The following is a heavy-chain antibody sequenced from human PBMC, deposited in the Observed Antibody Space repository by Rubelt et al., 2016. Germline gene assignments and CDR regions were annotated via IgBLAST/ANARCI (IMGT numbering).Heavy chain of an antibody. V-gene: IGHV3-7*04. CDR1: GFTFSSYW. CDR2: IKQDGSEK. J-gene: IGHJ4*02. Sequence: RLSCAASGFTFSSYWMSWVRQAPGKGLEWVANIKQDGSEKYYADSVKGRFTISRDNSKNTLYLQMNSLRIEDTAVYYCARGGVGPAAILDYWGQGTLVTVSS. CDR3: ARGGVGPAAILDY. D-gene: IGHD2-2*02.